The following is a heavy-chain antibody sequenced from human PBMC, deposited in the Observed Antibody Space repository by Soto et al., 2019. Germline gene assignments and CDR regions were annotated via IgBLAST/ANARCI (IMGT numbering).Heavy chain of an antibody. CDR1: GFIFSDYE. CDR2: ISDGGTTI. J-gene: IGHJ3*01. V-gene: IGHV3-48*03. D-gene: IGHD2-8*02. Sequence: EAELVESGGGLVQPGGSLTLSCAASGFIFSDYEVDWVRQAPGRGPEWISYISDGGTTIYYAASVKGRFTISRDDAKKSLYLHMNNLRVDDTAIYCGVKEYCTGGTCFDAFDLWGQGTVVTVSS. CDR3: VKEYCTGGTCFDAFDL.